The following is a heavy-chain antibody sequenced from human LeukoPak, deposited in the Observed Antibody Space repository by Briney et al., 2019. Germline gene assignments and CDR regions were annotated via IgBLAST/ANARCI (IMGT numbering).Heavy chain of an antibody. CDR2: INPSGGST. CDR1: GYTFTSYY. V-gene: IGHV1-46*01. J-gene: IGHJ4*02. D-gene: IGHD6-19*01. Sequence: GASVKVSCKASGYTFTSYYMHWVRQAPGQGLEWMGVINPSGGSTSYAQKFQGRVTMTRDTSTSTVYMELSSLRSEDTAVYYCAREGGVAGIDYWGQGTLVTVSS. CDR3: AREGGVAGIDY.